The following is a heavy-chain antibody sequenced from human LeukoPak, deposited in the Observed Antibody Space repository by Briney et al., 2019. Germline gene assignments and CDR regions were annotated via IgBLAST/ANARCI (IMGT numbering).Heavy chain of an antibody. J-gene: IGHJ3*02. D-gene: IGHD3-16*01. CDR2: INNNGDST. V-gene: IGHV3-64D*06. CDR1: GFTFSTFA. Sequence: PGGSLRLSCSSSGFTFSTFAMHWVRQAPGKLLEYVSVINNNGDSTYYSDSVKPRLTISRDNSKNTLFLQMASLRAEDTAVYYCVKTMMTFGGVIRTDAFDIWGQGTMVIVSS. CDR3: VKTMMTFGGVIRTDAFDI.